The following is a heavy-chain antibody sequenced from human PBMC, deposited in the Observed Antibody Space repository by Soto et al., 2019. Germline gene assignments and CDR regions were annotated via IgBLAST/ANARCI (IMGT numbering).Heavy chain of an antibody. CDR3: ARDHRGVSRGIYENWFDP. D-gene: IGHD1-26*01. CDR2: ISASGAST. CDR1: GFTFSSYA. J-gene: IGHJ5*02. V-gene: IGHV3-23*01. Sequence: EVQLLESGGGLVQPGGSLRLSCAASGFTFSSYAMSWVRQAPGKGLEWVSAISASGASTYYADSVKGRFTISRDDSQNTLYLQINSLRAEDTAIYYCARDHRGVSRGIYENWFDPWGQGTLVTVSS.